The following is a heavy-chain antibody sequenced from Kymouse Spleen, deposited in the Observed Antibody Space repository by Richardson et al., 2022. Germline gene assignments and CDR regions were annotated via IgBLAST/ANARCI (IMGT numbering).Heavy chain of an antibody. J-gene: IGHJ6*02. CDR3: ARQGSSGWSDYYYGMDV. Sequence: QVQLVESGGGVVQPGRSLRLSCAASGFTFSSYGMHWVRQAPGKGLEWVAVIWYDGSNKYYADSVKGRFTISRDNSKNTLYLQMNSLRAEDTAVYYCARQGSSGWSDYYYGMDVWGQGTTVTVSS. D-gene: IGHD6-19*01. CDR1: GFTFSSYG. CDR2: IWYDGSNK. V-gene: IGHV3-33*01.